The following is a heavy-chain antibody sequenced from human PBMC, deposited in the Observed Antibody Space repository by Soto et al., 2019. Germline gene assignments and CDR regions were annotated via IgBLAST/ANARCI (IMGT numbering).Heavy chain of an antibody. J-gene: IGHJ4*02. V-gene: IGHV1-18*01. CDR3: ARGRYGDY. CDR2: ISAHNGNT. CDR1: GYTFTTYG. Sequence: QVHLVQSGAEVKKPGASVKVSCKGSGYTFTTYGITWVRQAPGQGLEWMGWISAHNGNTNYAQKLQGRVTVTRDTSTSTAYMERRSLRSDATAVYYGARGRYGDYWGQGALVTVSS. D-gene: IGHD1-1*01.